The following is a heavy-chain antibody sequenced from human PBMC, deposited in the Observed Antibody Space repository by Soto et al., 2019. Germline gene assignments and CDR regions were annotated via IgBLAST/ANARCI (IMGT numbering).Heavy chain of an antibody. Sequence: PSETLSLTCTVSGGSSSSYYWSWIRQPPGKGLEWIGYIYCSGSTNYNPSLKSRVTISLDTSKNQFSLKMSSVTAADTAVYYCARHGTSQSFDYWGQGTLVTVSS. CDR1: GGSSSSYY. J-gene: IGHJ4*02. D-gene: IGHD1-1*01. V-gene: IGHV4-59*08. CDR3: ARHGTSQSFDY. CDR2: IYCSGST.